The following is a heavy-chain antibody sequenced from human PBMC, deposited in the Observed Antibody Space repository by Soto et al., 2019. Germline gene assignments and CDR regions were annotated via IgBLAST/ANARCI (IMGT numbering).Heavy chain of an antibody. V-gene: IGHV4-4*07. CDR1: SDSFGTYF. Sequence: QVQLQESGPGLVKPSETLSLTCTVSSDSFGTYFWSWVRQPAGKGLEWIGHIYASGRINYNPSVNSRVTMSMDTSKTQFSLNLTSVTAADTAVYYCARGSRDCSGGSCYSWDSWGQGTLVTVSS. J-gene: IGHJ5*01. D-gene: IGHD2-15*01. CDR2: IYASGRI. CDR3: ARGSRDCSGGSCYSWDS.